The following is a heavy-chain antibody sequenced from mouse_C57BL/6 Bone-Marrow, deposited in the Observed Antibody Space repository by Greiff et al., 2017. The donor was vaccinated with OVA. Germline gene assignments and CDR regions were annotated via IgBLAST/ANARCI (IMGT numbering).Heavy chain of an antibody. J-gene: IGHJ2*01. CDR3: ARYGRYGSSPFDY. V-gene: IGHV1-55*01. Sequence: QVQLQQPGAELVKPGASVKMSCKASGYTFTSYWITWVKQRPGQGLEWIGDIYPGSGSTNYNEKVKSKATLTVDTSSSSAYMQPSSLTSEDSAVYYCARYGRYGSSPFDYWGQGTTLTVSS. CDR2: IYPGSGST. D-gene: IGHD1-1*01. CDR1: GYTFTSYW.